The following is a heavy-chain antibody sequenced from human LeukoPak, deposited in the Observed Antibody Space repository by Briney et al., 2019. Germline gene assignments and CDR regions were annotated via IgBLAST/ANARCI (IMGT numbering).Heavy chain of an antibody. CDR1: GFTVSSKY. Sequence: GGSLRLSCAISGFTVSSKYMSWVRQAPGKGLEWVSVIYNDGSTYYTDSVKGRFTISRDNSKNTLFLQMNSLRADDTAVYYCARSGGVITVAPLDCWGQGSLVTVSS. D-gene: IGHD4-23*01. CDR2: IYNDGST. J-gene: IGHJ4*02. V-gene: IGHV3-53*01. CDR3: ARSGGVITVAPLDC.